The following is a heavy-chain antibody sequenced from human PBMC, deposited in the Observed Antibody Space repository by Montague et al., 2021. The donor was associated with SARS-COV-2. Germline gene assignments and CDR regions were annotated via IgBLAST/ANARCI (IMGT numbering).Heavy chain of an antibody. J-gene: IGHJ5*02. V-gene: IGHV4-31*03. Sequence: TLSLTCTVSGGSIAKSNYYWTWIRQHPGKGLEWIGYIFYTGSTXYNPSLKGRLTMSVDTSKNQFSLKLNSVTAADTAVYYCARDGGYYTWGQGTLVTVSS. CDR1: GGSIAKSNYY. D-gene: IGHD2-21*01. CDR2: IFYTGST. CDR3: ARDGGYYT.